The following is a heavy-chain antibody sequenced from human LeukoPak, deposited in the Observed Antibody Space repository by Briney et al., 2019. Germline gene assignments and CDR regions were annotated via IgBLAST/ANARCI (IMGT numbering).Heavy chain of an antibody. Sequence: ETLSLTCTVSGGGLSYYWGWIRQPPGKGLEWVGFIRGKAYGGTIEYAASVKGRFTISRDDSKNTLYLQMNSLRAEDTAVYYCARWTTTYLDYWGQGTLVTVSS. V-gene: IGHV3-71*01. CDR3: ARWTTTYLDY. J-gene: IGHJ4*02. CDR2: IRGKAYGGTI. CDR1: GGGLSYYW. D-gene: IGHD3/OR15-3a*01.